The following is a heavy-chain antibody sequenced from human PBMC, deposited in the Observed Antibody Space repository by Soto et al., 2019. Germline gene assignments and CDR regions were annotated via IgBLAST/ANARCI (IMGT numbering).Heavy chain of an antibody. Sequence: SDSLSLNSTVPGSSIIFNYGRCIRQTAGKGLEWIGRIYTSGSTKYSPSLKSRATMSVDTSKKQFSLKLNSVTAADTAVYYCARESTVAGTDNWFDSWGLGTLVTVS. CDR2: IYTSGST. CDR1: GSSIIFNY. CDR3: ARESTVAGTDNWFDS. D-gene: IGHD6-13*01. J-gene: IGHJ5*01. V-gene: IGHV4-4*07.